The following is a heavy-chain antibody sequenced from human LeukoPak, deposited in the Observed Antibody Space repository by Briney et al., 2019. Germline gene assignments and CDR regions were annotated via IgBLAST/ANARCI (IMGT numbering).Heavy chain of an antibody. Sequence: SETLSLTCTVSGYSISSGYYWGWIRPPPGKGLEWIGSIYHSGSTYYNPSLKSRVTISVDTSKNQFSLKLSSVTAADTAVYYCARDSSPAYSSSPGGHYFDYWGQGTLVTVYS. D-gene: IGHD6-6*01. CDR1: GYSISSGYY. CDR3: ARDSSPAYSSSPGGHYFDY. CDR2: IYHSGST. V-gene: IGHV4-38-2*02. J-gene: IGHJ4*02.